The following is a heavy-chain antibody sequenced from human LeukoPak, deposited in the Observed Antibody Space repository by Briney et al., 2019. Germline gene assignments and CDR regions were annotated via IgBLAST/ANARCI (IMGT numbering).Heavy chain of an antibody. J-gene: IGHJ4*02. CDR3: ARDRVKDWPNGIAAAAPRDY. D-gene: IGHD6-13*01. V-gene: IGHV3-48*04. Sequence: QPGGSLRLSCAASGFTFSSYSMNWVRQAPGKGLEWVSYISSSSNTIYYADSVKGRFTISRDNAKNSLYLQMNSLRAEDTAAYYCARDRVKDWPNGIAAAAPRDYWGQGTLVTVSS. CDR1: GFTFSSYS. CDR2: ISSSSNTI.